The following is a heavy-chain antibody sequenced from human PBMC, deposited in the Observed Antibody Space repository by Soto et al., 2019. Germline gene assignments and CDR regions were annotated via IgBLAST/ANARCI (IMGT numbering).Heavy chain of an antibody. CDR1: GYSFTSYW. CDR2: IYAGDSDT. J-gene: IGHJ4*02. CDR3: ARRGRSPREDFDY. V-gene: IGHV5-51*01. D-gene: IGHD6-19*01. Sequence: GESLKISCKGSGYSFTSYWIGWVRQMPGKGLEWMGIIYAGDSDTRYSPSFQGPVTISADKSISTAYLQWSSLKASDTFVYYCARRGRSPREDFDYWGQGTLVTVSS.